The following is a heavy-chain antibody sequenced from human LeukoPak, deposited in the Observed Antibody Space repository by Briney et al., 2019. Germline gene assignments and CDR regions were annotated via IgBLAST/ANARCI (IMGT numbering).Heavy chain of an antibody. CDR3: ARVEAVADYVDY. CDR2: ISAYNGNT. V-gene: IGHV1-18*01. Sequence: ASVKVSCKASGYTFTSYGISWVGQAPGQRLEWMGWISAYNGNTNYAQKLQGRVTMTTDTSTSTAYMGLRSLRSDDTAVYYCARVEAVADYVDYWGQGTLVTVSS. J-gene: IGHJ4*02. CDR1: GYTFTSYG. D-gene: IGHD6-19*01.